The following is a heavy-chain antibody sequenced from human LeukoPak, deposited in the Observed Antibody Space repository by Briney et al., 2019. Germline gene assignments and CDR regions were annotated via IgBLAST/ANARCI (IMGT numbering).Heavy chain of an antibody. CDR3: ARDLDP. V-gene: IGHV3-23*01. J-gene: IGHJ5*02. Sequence: GGSLRLSCAASGFTFSSYAMSWVRQAPGKGLEWVSSISGSGNRTYYADSVKGRFTISRDNAKNSLYLQMNSLRAEDTAVYYCARDLDPWGQGTLVTVSS. CDR2: ISGSGNRT. CDR1: GFTFSSYA.